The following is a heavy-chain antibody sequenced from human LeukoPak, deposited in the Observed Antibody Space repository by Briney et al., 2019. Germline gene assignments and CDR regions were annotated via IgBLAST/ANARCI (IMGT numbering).Heavy chain of an antibody. V-gene: IGHV3-7*01. CDR3: ARDKVVGATYFDH. Sequence: GGSLRLSCAASGFSFSNYWMSWVRQAPGKGLEWVANIQQDGSEIYYVDSVKGRFTISRDNAKNSLYLQMNSLRAEDTAVYYCARDKVVGATYFDHWGQGTLVTVSS. CDR1: GFSFSNYW. CDR2: IQQDGSEI. J-gene: IGHJ4*02. D-gene: IGHD1-26*01.